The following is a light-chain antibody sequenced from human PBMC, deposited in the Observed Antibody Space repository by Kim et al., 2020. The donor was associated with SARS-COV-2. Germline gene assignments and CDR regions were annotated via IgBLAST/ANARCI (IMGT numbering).Light chain of an antibody. J-gene: IGLJ2*01. CDR1: SLRNYF. V-gene: IGLV3-19*01. Sequence: ALGPTVRSTCPGDSLRNYFADWCQQRPGQAPVVVIYDKDTRPSGIPDRFSGSGSDNTASLTITGAQAEDEADYFCYSRDTSGSHVIFGGGTKVTVL. CDR2: DKD. CDR3: YSRDTSGSHVI.